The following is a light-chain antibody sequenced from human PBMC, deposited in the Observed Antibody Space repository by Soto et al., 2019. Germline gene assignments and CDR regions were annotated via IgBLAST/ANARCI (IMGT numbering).Light chain of an antibody. CDR3: QQYERGFT. J-gene: IGKJ3*01. Sequence: ESLLTQSPATLSLSPGERATLSCRASQSVSSSYLAWYQQKPGQAPRLLIYGASSRATGIPDRFSGSGSGTDFSLTISRLEPEDFAVYYCQQYERGFTFGPGTKVDIK. V-gene: IGKV3-20*01. CDR1: QSVSSSY. CDR2: GAS.